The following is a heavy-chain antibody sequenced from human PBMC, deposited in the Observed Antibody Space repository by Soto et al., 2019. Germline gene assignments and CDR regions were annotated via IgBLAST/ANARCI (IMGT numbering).Heavy chain of an antibody. Sequence: QVQLQESGPGLVKPSQTLSLTCSVSGASISDGNYYWTWIRQSPARGLEWIGYVYYSGSTYYNPSLQSRVTISADKSNNYYSLKLNSVTVADTAVYFCARGRFLDFWGQGILVTVSS. CDR1: GASISDGNYY. CDR2: VYYSGST. D-gene: IGHD3-3*01. CDR3: ARGRFLDF. J-gene: IGHJ4*02. V-gene: IGHV4-30-4*01.